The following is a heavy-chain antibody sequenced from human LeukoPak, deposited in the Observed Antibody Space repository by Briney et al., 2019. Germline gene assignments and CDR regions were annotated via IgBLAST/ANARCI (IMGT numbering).Heavy chain of an antibody. D-gene: IGHD5-12*01. CDR3: ARWQPASTGYHSFDC. J-gene: IGHJ4*02. V-gene: IGHV4-39*01. CDR2: IYYTGTT. CDR1: GGSISTNIYY. Sequence: SETLSLTCTVPGGSISTNIYYWGWIRQPPGKGLEWIGHIYYTGTTYYNPSLKSRVTISVDTSKNQFSLKLSSVTAADTALYYCARWQPASTGYHSFDCWGQGTLVTVSS.